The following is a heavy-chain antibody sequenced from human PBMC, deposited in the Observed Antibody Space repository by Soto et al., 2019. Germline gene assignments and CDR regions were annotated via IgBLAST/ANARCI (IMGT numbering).Heavy chain of an antibody. CDR1: GFTFSSYS. J-gene: IGHJ6*03. D-gene: IGHD5-18*01. CDR2: ISSSSSYI. V-gene: IGHV3-21*01. Sequence: GGFLRLSCAASGFTFSSYSMNWVRQAPGKGLEWVSSISSSSSYIYYADSVKGRFTISRDNAKNSLYLQMNSLRAEDTAVYYCAREGGYHDYYYYYMNVWGKGTTVTVSS. CDR3: AREGGYHDYYYYYMNV.